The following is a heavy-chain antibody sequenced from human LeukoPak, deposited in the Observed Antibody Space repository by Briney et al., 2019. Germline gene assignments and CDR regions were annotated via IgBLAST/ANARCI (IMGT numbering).Heavy chain of an antibody. CDR3: AREVGATRSLYYYYYMDV. D-gene: IGHD1-26*01. J-gene: IGHJ6*03. V-gene: IGHV4-59*01. CDR1: GGSISRYY. Sequence: RSDTLSLTCTVSGGSISRYYWSWIRHPPGRGLECIGYIYYSGSTNYNPSLKSRVTISVDTSKNQFSLKLSSVTAADTAVYYCAREVGATRSLYYYYYMDVWGKGNAVTVSS. CDR2: IYYSGST.